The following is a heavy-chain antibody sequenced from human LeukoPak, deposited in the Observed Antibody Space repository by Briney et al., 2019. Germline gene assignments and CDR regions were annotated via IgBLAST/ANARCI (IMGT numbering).Heavy chain of an antibody. J-gene: IGHJ4*02. CDR1: GFTFSSYG. V-gene: IGHV3-30*02. Sequence: QAGGSLRLSCAASGFTFSSYGMHWVRQAPGKGLEWVAFIRYDGSNKYYADSVKGRFTISRDNAKNSLYLQMNSLRAEDTAVYYCARDRRGSGSYYSGFDYWGQGTLVTVSS. D-gene: IGHD3-10*01. CDR3: ARDRRGSGSYYSGFDY. CDR2: IRYDGSNK.